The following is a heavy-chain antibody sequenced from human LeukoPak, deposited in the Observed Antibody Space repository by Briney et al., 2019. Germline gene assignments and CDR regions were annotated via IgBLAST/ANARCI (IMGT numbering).Heavy chain of an antibody. J-gene: IGHJ2*01. Sequence: GGSLRLSCAASGFTFSSYGMSWVRQAPGKGLEWVSAISGSGGSTYYADSVKGRFTISRDNAKNSLYLQMNSLRAEDTAVYYCARVSGSDWYFDLWGRGTLVTVSS. V-gene: IGHV3-23*01. CDR2: ISGSGGST. D-gene: IGHD3-10*01. CDR3: ARVSGSDWYFDL. CDR1: GFTFSSYG.